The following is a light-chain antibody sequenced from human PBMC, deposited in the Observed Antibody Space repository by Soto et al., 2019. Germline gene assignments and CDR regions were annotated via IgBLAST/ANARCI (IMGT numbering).Light chain of an antibody. J-gene: IGKJ2*01. CDR2: EAS. CDR1: ETVNSW. CDR3: QQYNSDSNP. V-gene: IGKV1-5*03. Sequence: DIQMTQSPSTLSASIGDRVTITCRASETVNSWLAWYQQKPGKAPELLIYEASNLQSGVPSRFSGSRSGTEFTLSISDLQPDDSATYYCQQYNSDSNPFGQGTKLEIK.